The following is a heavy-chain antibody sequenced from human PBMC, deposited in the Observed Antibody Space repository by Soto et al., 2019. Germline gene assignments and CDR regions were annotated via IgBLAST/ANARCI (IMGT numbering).Heavy chain of an antibody. Sequence: EVQLVETGGGLIQPGGSLRLSCEASGFTVYNNYMNWVRQAPGKGLEWVSVTYSGGNTFYADSVRGRFTISRDSSKNTLYLQMNSLKDEDTAIYYCARAPMSPLWGQGTLVTVSS. D-gene: IGHD3-22*01. CDR3: ARAPMSPL. V-gene: IGHV3-53*02. J-gene: IGHJ4*02. CDR1: GFTVYNNY. CDR2: TYSGGNT.